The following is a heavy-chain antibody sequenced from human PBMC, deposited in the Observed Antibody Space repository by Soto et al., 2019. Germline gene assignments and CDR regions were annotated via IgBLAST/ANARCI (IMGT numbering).Heavy chain of an antibody. J-gene: IGHJ5*02. CDR3: ARGRIAVGITNWFDP. D-gene: IGHD3-22*01. Sequence: QVQLQQSGPGLVKPSETLSLTCTVSGGSISSYYWSWIRQPPGKGLEWIGSIYYSGSNNYNPSLKSRVTISVDTSKNQFSLKLSSVAAADTAVYYCARGRIAVGITNWFDPWGQGTLVTVSS. CDR2: IYYSGSN. CDR1: GGSISSYY. V-gene: IGHV4-59*01.